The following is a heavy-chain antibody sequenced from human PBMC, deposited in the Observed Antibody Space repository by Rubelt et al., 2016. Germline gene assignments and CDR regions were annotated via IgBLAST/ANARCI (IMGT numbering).Heavy chain of an antibody. V-gene: IGHV1-46*04. CDR3: ARLVGGSRGWFDP. J-gene: IGHJ5*02. Sequence: GQGFEWMGKINPSDGRTTFAQRLQGRVTMTRDTFMSTVYMELSSLRSEDTAVYYCARLVGGSRGWFDPWGQGTLVTVSS. CDR2: INPSDGRT. D-gene: IGHD1-26*01.